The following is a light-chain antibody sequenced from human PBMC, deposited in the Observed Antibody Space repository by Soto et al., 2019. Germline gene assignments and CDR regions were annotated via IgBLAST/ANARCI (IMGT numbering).Light chain of an antibody. CDR2: GAS. V-gene: IGKV3-20*01. CDR1: QSVSSSY. Sequence: VLTQSPCTLSLSPGQRPTLSCRASQSVSSSYLAWYQQKPGQAPRLLIYGASSRATGIPDRFSGSGSGTDFTLTISRLEPEDFAVYYCQQYGSSPGTFGQGTKVDIK. J-gene: IGKJ1*01. CDR3: QQYGSSPGT.